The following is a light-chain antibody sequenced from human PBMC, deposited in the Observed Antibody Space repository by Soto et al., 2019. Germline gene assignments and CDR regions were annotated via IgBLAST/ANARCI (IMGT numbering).Light chain of an antibody. V-gene: IGKV1-5*03. CDR1: QSIRSW. CDR3: QQYNSLST. CDR2: KAS. Sequence: DIQMTQSPSTLSASVGDRVTITCRASQSIRSWVAWYQQKPGRALKLLIYKASTLESGVPSRFSGSGSGTEFTLTISSLQPDDFATYYCQQYNSLSTFGQGTKVEIK. J-gene: IGKJ1*01.